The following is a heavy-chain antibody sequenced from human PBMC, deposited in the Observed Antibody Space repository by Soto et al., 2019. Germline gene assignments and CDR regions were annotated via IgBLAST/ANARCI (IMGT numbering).Heavy chain of an antibody. CDR2: IYYSGNT. D-gene: IGHD5-12*01. CDR1: GASVGRDDYY. J-gene: IGHJ4*02. CDR3: ARTWIGSPFDF. Sequence: SETLSLTCTVSGASVGRDDYYWSWTRQQPGKGLEWIGYIYYSGNTNYNPSLKSRLTISVDTSKNQFSLQLRSVTAADTAVYYCARTWIGSPFDFWGQGSLVTVSS. V-gene: IGHV4-31*03.